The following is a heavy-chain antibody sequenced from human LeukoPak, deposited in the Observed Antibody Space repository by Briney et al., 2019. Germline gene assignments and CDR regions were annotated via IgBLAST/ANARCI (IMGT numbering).Heavy chain of an antibody. V-gene: IGHV4-59*01. CDR3: SRFSYGSGGAWLGP. CDR2: IYYSGST. Sequence: SETLSLTCTVSGGSISSYYWSWIRQPPEKGLERIGYIYYSGSTNYNPSLKSQVTISVDTSKIQFSLKLCSVSAADTSVLCYSRFSYGSGGAWLGPRGQGNPVTVSS. J-gene: IGHJ5*02. D-gene: IGHD3-10*01. CDR1: GGSISSYY.